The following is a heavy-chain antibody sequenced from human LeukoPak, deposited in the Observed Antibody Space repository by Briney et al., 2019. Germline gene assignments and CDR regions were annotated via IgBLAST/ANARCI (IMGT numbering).Heavy chain of an antibody. J-gene: IGHJ4*02. D-gene: IGHD3-22*01. V-gene: IGHV1-69*04. CDR1: GGTFSSYA. Sequence: SVKVSCKASGGTFSSYAISWVRQAPGQGLEWMGRIIPILGIANYAQKFQGRVTITADKSTSTAYMELSSLRSEDTAVYYCATLGRYHYDSSGYYPDYWGQGTLVTVSS. CDR2: IIPILGIA. CDR3: ATLGRYHYDSSGYYPDY.